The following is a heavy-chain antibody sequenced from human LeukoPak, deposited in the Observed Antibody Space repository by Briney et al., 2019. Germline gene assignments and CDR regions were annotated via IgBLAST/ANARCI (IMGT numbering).Heavy chain of an antibody. CDR2: ISYDGTNK. CDR1: GFTFSSYS. D-gene: IGHD3-10*01. V-gene: IGHV3-30-3*01. J-gene: IGHJ4*02. CDR3: ARDRWSAAGGELFLDY. Sequence: GGSLRLSCAASGFTFSSYSMHWVRQAPGKGLEWVAVISYDGTNKYYIDSVKGRFTISRDNSKNTLHLQMDSLRGDDTAVYYCARDRWSAAGGELFLDYWGQGTLVTVSS.